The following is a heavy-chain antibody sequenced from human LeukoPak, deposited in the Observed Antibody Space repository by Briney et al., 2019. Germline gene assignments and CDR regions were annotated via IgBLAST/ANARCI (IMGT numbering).Heavy chain of an antibody. J-gene: IGHJ4*02. Sequence: GGSLRLSCAASGFIVSDYHMSWIRQAPGKGLEWVSYISPGGDEVYFADSVKGRFTISRDNAKNSLFLQMSSLTAEDTAVYYCSGGRDIAVAGPGGYFDYWGQGSLVTVSS. D-gene: IGHD6-19*01. CDR3: SGGRDIAVAGPGGYFDY. V-gene: IGHV3-11*01. CDR1: GFIVSDYH. CDR2: ISPGGDEV.